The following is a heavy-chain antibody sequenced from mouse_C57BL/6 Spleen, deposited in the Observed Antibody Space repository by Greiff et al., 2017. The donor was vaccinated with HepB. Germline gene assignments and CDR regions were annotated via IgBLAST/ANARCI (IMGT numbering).Heavy chain of an antibody. Sequence: VQLVESGAELVKPGASVKISCKASGYAFSSYWMNWVKQRPGKGLEWIGQIYPGDGDTNYNGKFKGKATLTADKSSSTAYMQLSSLTSEDSAVYFCARGGYYDYDGTWFAYWGQGTLVTVSA. V-gene: IGHV1-80*01. CDR2: IYPGDGDT. CDR3: ARGGYYDYDGTWFAY. D-gene: IGHD2-4*01. CDR1: GYAFSSYW. J-gene: IGHJ3*01.